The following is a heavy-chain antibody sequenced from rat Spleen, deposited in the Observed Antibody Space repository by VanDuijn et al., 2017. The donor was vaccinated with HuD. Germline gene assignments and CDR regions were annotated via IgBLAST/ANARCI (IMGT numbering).Heavy chain of an antibody. Sequence: EVQLEESGGGLVQPGRSLKLSCVTSGFTFNNYWMTWIRQAPGKGLEWVASIINTGGDTFYTDSVKGRFTISRDNSKSTLYLQMDSLRSEDTATYHCARRHYGYTDYFDYWGQGVMVTVSS. CDR2: IINTGGDT. CDR1: GFTFNNYW. D-gene: IGHD1-9*01. J-gene: IGHJ2*01. CDR3: ARRHYGYTDYFDY. V-gene: IGHV5-31*01.